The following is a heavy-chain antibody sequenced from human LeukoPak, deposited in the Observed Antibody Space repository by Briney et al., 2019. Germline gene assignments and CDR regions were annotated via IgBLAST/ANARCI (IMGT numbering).Heavy chain of an antibody. Sequence: ASQTLSLTCTVSGGSISSGGYYWSWIRQPPGKGLEWIGYIYHSGSTYYNPSLKSRVTISVDRSKNQFSLKLSSVTAADTAVYYCARDSEWELLLWGQGTLVTVSS. V-gene: IGHV4-30-2*01. CDR2: IYHSGST. CDR1: GGSISSGGYY. CDR3: ARDSEWELLL. J-gene: IGHJ4*02. D-gene: IGHD1-26*01.